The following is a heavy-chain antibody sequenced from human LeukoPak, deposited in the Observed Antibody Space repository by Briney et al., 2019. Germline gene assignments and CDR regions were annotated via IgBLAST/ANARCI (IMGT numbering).Heavy chain of an antibody. CDR3: ARDGYSYGSDFFDY. Sequence: GASVKVSCKASGGTFSSYAISWVRQAPGQGLEWMGGIIPIFGTANYAQKFQGRVTITADESTSTAYMELSSLRSEDTAVYYCARDGYSYGSDFFDYWGQGTLVTVSS. J-gene: IGHJ4*02. CDR1: GGTFSSYA. D-gene: IGHD5-18*01. V-gene: IGHV1-69*13. CDR2: IIPIFGTA.